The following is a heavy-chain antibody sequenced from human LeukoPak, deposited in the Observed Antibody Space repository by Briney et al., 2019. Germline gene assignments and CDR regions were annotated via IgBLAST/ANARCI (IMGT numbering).Heavy chain of an antibody. Sequence: SETLSLTCTVSGGSISSSSHYWGWIRQPPGKGLEWIGGIYYSGNTYYNPSLKIRVTISVDTSKNQFSLKLSSVTAADTAVYHCASQPYYYDSSGYPHWGQGTLVTVSA. D-gene: IGHD3-22*01. CDR2: IYYSGNT. CDR3: ASQPYYYDSSGYPH. V-gene: IGHV4-39*01. CDR1: GGSISSSSHY. J-gene: IGHJ1*01.